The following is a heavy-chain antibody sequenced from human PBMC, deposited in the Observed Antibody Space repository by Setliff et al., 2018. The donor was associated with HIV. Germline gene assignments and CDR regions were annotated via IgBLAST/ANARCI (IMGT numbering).Heavy chain of an antibody. CDR1: GYSISSGYY. CDR2: IYHSGST. D-gene: IGHD3-10*01. CDR3: ARVTMVRGGNPYYYYGMDV. Sequence: SETLSLTCTVSGYSISSGYYWGWIRQPPGKGLEWIGSIYHSGSTYYNPSLKSRVTISVDTSKNQFSLKLSSVTAADTAVYYCARVTMVRGGNPYYYYGMDVWGQGTTVTVSS. V-gene: IGHV4-38-2*02. J-gene: IGHJ6*02.